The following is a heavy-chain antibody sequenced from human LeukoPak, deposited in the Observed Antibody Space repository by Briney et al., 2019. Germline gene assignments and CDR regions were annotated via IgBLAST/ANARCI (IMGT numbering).Heavy chain of an antibody. Sequence: SVKVSCKASGGTFSSYAISWVRQAPGQGPEWMGRIIPILGIANYAQKFQGRVTITADKSTSTAYMELSSLRSEDTAVYYCARDRLYSHGRKYYFDYWGQGTLVTVSS. CDR1: GGTFSSYA. CDR2: IIPILGIA. CDR3: ARDRLYSHGRKYYFDY. D-gene: IGHD2-2*02. J-gene: IGHJ4*02. V-gene: IGHV1-69*04.